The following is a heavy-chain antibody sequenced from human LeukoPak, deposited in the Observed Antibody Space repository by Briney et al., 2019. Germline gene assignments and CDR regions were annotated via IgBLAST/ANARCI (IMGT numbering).Heavy chain of an antibody. V-gene: IGHV4-30-4*08. CDR2: IYYSGST. CDR1: GGSISSGDYY. J-gene: IGHJ4*02. Sequence: SETLSLTCTVSGGSISSGDYYWSWIRQPPGKGLEWIGYIYYSGSTYYNPSLKSRATISVDTSKNQFSLKLSSVTAADTAVYYCARDRGGNFDYWGQGTLVTVSS. CDR3: ARDRGGNFDY. D-gene: IGHD2-15*01.